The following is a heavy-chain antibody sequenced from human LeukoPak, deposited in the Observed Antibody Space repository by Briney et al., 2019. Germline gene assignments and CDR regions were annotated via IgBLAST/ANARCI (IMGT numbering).Heavy chain of an antibody. V-gene: IGHV4-34*01. CDR3: ARAPRGIAAARGDY. CDR1: GGSFSGYY. D-gene: IGHD6-13*01. J-gene: IGHJ4*02. Sequence: SSETLSLTCAVYGGSFSGYYSSWIRQPPGKGLEWVGEINHSGSTNYNPSLERRGTITVDTTTNNSSLMQSSVTAAETAVYYCARAPRGIAAARGDYWGQGTLVTVSS. CDR2: INHSGST.